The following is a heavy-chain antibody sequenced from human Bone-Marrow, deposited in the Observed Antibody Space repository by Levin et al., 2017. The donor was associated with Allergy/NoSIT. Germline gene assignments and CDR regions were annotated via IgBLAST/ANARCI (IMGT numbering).Heavy chain of an antibody. Sequence: SCAASGFTFSSYEMNWVRQAPGKGLEWVSYISSSGSTIHYADSVKGRFTISRDNAKNSLYLQMNSLRAEDTAVYYCARECPYSSSWPSSGWYGGWFDPWGQGTLVTVSS. CDR2: ISSSGSTI. D-gene: IGHD6-13*01. CDR3: ARECPYSSSWPSSGWYGGWFDP. J-gene: IGHJ5*02. CDR1: GFTFSSYE. V-gene: IGHV3-48*03.